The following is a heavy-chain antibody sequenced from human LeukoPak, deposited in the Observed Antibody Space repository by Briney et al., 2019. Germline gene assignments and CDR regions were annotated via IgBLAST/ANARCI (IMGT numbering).Heavy chain of an antibody. J-gene: IGHJ4*02. CDR3: ARGGEAGLAD. D-gene: IGHD4-17*01. Sequence: SKTLSLTCTVSGGSISSYYWTWIRRPPGKGLEWIGYIYSSGNTNSNPSLKSRVTISVDTSKNQFSLNLNSVTAADTAVYYCARGGEAGLADWGQGTLVTVSS. CDR2: IYSSGNT. CDR1: GGSISSYY. V-gene: IGHV4-59*01.